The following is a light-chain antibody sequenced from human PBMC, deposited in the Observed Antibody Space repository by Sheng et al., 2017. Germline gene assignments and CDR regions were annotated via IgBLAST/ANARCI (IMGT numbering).Light chain of an antibody. CDR3: ATWDDKLNGWV. J-gene: IGLJ3*02. CDR2: SVN. Sequence: QSVVTQPPSASGTPGQRVTISCSGSRSNIGSNIVNWYKQLPGTAPKLLIFSVNMRPSGVPDRFSGSRSGTSASLVISGLQSDDEADYYCATWDDKLNGWVFGGGTKLAVL. CDR1: RSNIGSNI. V-gene: IGLV1-44*01.